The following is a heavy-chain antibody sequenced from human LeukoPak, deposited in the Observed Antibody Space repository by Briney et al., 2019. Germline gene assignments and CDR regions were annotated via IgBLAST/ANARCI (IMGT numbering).Heavy chain of an antibody. V-gene: IGHV3-66*01. J-gene: IGHJ4*02. CDR3: AKTPEGDTATDDY. CDR1: GFTFSNFA. Sequence: GGSLRLSCAASGFTFSNFAMSWVRQAPGKGLEWVSLIYSGGSTSYADSVKGRFTISRDNSKNTLYLQMNSLRAEDTAVYYCAKTPEGDTATDDYWGQGTLVTVSS. CDR2: IYSGGST. D-gene: IGHD5-18*01.